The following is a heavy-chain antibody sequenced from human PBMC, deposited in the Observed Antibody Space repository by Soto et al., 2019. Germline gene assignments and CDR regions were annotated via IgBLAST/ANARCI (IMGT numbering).Heavy chain of an antibody. Sequence: QVQLVQSGAEVKKPGASVKVSCKASGYTFTSYYMHWVRQAPGQGLEWMGIINPSGGSTSYAQKSQGRVTMNRDTSTSTVYMELSSLRSEDTAVYYCASEKSVTPSPFDYWGQGTLVTVSS. J-gene: IGHJ4*02. D-gene: IGHD4-17*01. CDR1: GYTFTSYY. CDR3: ASEKSVTPSPFDY. CDR2: INPSGGST. V-gene: IGHV1-46*01.